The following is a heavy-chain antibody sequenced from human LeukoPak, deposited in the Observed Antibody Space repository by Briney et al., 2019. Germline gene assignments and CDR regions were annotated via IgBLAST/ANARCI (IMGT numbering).Heavy chain of an antibody. CDR3: AKDGGLSRIKSFDC. CDR1: GFTFSSYA. J-gene: IGHJ4*02. CDR2: ISGSGGST. V-gene: IGHV3-23*01. Sequence: GGSLRLSCAASGFTFSSYAMSWVRQAPGEGLEWVSAISGSGGSTYYADSVKGRFTISRDNSKNTLYLQMNSLRAEDTAVYYCAKDGGLSRIKSFDCWGQGTLVTVSS. D-gene: IGHD3-16*01.